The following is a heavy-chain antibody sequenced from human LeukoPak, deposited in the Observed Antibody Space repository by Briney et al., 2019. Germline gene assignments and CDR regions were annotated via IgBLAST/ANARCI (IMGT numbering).Heavy chain of an antibody. V-gene: IGHV3-13*01. J-gene: IGHJ4*02. CDR1: GFTFSSYD. CDR2: IGTAGDT. Sequence: PGGSLRLSCAASGFTFSSYDMHWVRQATGKGLEWVSAIGTAGDTYYPGSVKGRFTISRENAKNSLYLQMNSLRAGDTAVYYCARGGVGGGDPGEGFDYWGQGTLVTVSS. CDR3: ARGGVGGGDPGEGFDY. D-gene: IGHD1-26*01.